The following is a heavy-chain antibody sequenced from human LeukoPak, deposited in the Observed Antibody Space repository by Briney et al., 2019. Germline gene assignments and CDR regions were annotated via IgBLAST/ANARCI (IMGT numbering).Heavy chain of an antibody. CDR1: GGSISSYY. V-gene: IGHV4-59*01. CDR2: IYYSGCT. J-gene: IGHJ4*02. Sequence: PSETLSLTCTVSGGSISSYYWSWIRQPPGKGLEWIGYIYYSGCTNYNPSLKSRVTISVDTSKNQFSLKLSSVTAADTAVYYCARHRSSGWYEYYFDYWGQGTLVTVSS. CDR3: ARHRSSGWYEYYFDY. D-gene: IGHD6-19*01.